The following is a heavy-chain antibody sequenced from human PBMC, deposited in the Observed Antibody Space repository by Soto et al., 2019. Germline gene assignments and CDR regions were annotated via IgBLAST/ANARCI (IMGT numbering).Heavy chain of an antibody. J-gene: IGHJ4*02. Sequence: PGGSLRLSCAASGFTFSSYGMHWVRQAPGKGLEWVAVIWYDGSNKYYADSVKGRFTISRDNSKNTLYLQMNSLRAEDTAVYYCARDGPYYDYVWGSYRSKEFFDYWGQGTLVTVSS. CDR3: ARDGPYYDYVWGSYRSKEFFDY. CDR1: GFTFSSYG. D-gene: IGHD3-16*02. CDR2: IWYDGSNK. V-gene: IGHV3-33*01.